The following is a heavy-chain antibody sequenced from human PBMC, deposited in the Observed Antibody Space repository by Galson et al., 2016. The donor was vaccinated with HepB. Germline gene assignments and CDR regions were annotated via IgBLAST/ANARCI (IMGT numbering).Heavy chain of an antibody. D-gene: IGHD5-12*01. CDR3: ANRGGYSGYDFDF. V-gene: IGHV3-23*01. CDR2: ISDSGTWT. J-gene: IGHJ4*02. CDR1: GFTFNSYA. Sequence: SLRLSCAASGFTFNSYAMAWVRQPPGKGLEWVSVISDSGTWTHYADSVKGRFTISRDNSKNTLYLEMNSLRAEDTAVYYCANRGGYSGYDFDFWGQGTLVTVSS.